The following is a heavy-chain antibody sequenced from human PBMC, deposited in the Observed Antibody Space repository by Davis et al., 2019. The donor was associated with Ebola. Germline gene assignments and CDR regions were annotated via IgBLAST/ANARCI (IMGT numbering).Heavy chain of an antibody. D-gene: IGHD2-15*01. J-gene: IGHJ3*02. Sequence: LSLTCAASGFTFSSYGMHWVRQAPGKGLEWVAVISYDGSNKYYADSVKGRFTISRDNSKNTLYLQMNSLRAEDTAVYYCARDASLIVVEAFDIWGQGTMVTVSS. V-gene: IGHV3-30*03. CDR2: ISYDGSNK. CDR3: ARDASLIVVEAFDI. CDR1: GFTFSSYG.